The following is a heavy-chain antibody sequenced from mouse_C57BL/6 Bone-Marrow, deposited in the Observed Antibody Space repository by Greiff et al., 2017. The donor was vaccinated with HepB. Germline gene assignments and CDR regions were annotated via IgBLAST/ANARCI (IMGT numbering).Heavy chain of an antibody. D-gene: IGHD1-1*02. Sequence: QVQLQQPGAELVKPGASVKLSCKASGYTFTSYWMQWVKQRPGQGLEWIGEIDPSDSYTNYNQKFKGKATLTVDTSSSTAYMQLSSLTSEDSAVYYGARTRGNWYFDVWGTGTTVTVSS. J-gene: IGHJ1*03. CDR3: ARTRGNWYFDV. CDR2: IDPSDSYT. V-gene: IGHV1-50*01. CDR1: GYTFTSYW.